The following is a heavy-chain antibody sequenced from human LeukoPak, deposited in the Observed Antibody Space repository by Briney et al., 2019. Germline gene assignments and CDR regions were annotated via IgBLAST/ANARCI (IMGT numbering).Heavy chain of an antibody. CDR1: GFTFSSFW. CDR2: IKQDGSEK. D-gene: IGHD5-12*01. CDR3: AREGDISVITYAY. V-gene: IGHV3-7*01. Sequence: GGSLRLSCGASGFTFSSFWMNRLRQAPGKGLEWVANIKQDGSEKYYADSVKGRFTISRDNAKNSLFLQMNSLRAEDTAVYYCAREGDISVITYAYWGKGTLVTVSS. J-gene: IGHJ4*02.